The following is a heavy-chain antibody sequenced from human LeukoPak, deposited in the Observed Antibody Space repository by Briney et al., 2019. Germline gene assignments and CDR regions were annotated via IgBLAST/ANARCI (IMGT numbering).Heavy chain of an antibody. V-gene: IGHV3-64D*06. CDR2: ISSNGIST. CDR3: VKDTNNPGVAGGDY. D-gene: IGHD6-19*01. Sequence: GGSLRLSCSASGFTFTNYPMHWVRQAPGKGLEFVSSISSNGISTYYADSVKGRFTISRDNSKNTLYLQMRSLRAEDRAVYYCVKDTNNPGVAGGDYWGQGTLVTVSS. J-gene: IGHJ4*02. CDR1: GFTFTNYP.